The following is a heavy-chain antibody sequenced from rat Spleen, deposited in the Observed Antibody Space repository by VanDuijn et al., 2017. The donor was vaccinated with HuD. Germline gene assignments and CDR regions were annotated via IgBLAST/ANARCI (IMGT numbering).Heavy chain of an antibody. CDR3: ARPYNNLFDY. CDR2: IWTGGTT. D-gene: IGHD1-10*01. J-gene: IGHJ2*01. CDR1: GFSLTSYN. Sequence: QVQLKESGPGLVQPSQTLSLTCTVSGFSLTSYNVHWVRQPTGKGLEWMGVIWTGGTTDYSSAVQSRLSISRDTSKSQVFLKMNSLQPEDTGTYYCARPYNNLFDYWGQGVMVTVSS. V-gene: IGHV2-30*01.